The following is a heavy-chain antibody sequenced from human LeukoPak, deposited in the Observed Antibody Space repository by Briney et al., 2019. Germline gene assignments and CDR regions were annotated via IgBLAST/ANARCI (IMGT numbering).Heavy chain of an antibody. J-gene: IGHJ6*03. D-gene: IGHD4-11*01. V-gene: IGHV4-59*01. CDR3: ARASVTYYYYYMDV. CDR1: GGSITNYY. CDR2: IHYSGST. Sequence: PSETLSLTCTVSGGSITNYYWTWIRQPPGKGLEWIGYIHYSGSTNYNPSLKSRVTISVDTSKNQFSLKLSSVTAADTAVYYCARASVTYYYYYMDVWGEGTTVTVSS.